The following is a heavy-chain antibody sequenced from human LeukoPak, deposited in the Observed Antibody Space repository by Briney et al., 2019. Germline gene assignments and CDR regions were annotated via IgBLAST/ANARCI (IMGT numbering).Heavy chain of an antibody. CDR2: IYYSGST. CDR1: GGSISSYY. V-gene: IGHV4-59*08. CDR3: TRNTKTSTNVDY. D-gene: IGHD2-8*01. Sequence: SETLSLTCTVSGGSISSYYWSWIRQPPGKGLEWIGYIYYSGSTHCNPYLKSRVTISVDTSKSQFSLKLSSVTAADTAVYYCTRNTKTSTNVDYWGQGTLVTVSS. J-gene: IGHJ4*02.